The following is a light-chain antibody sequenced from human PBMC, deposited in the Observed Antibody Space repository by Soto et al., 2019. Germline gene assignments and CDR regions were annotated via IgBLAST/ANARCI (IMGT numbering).Light chain of an antibody. J-gene: IGLJ1*01. CDR3: CSIAGSSTYV. CDR2: EGS. Sequence: QSVLTQPASVSGSPGQSITISCTGTSSDVGSYNLVSWYQQHPGKAPKLMIYEGSKRPSGVSNRFSGSRSGNTASLTISGLQAEDEADHYCCSIAGSSTYVFGTGSKLTVL. V-gene: IGLV2-23*01. CDR1: SSDVGSYNL.